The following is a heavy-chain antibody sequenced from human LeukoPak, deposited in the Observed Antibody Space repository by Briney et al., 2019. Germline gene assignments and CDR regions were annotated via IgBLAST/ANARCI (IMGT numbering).Heavy chain of an antibody. CDR3: ARSPVVVPAAIDY. D-gene: IGHD2-2*01. V-gene: IGHV4-4*07. J-gene: IGHJ4*02. Sequence: SETLSLTCTVSGGSISSYYWSWIRQPAGKGLEWIGRIYISGSTNYNPSLKSRVTISVDKSKNQFSLKLSSVTAADTAVYYCARSPVVVPAAIDYWGQGTLVTVSS. CDR1: GGSISSYY. CDR2: IYISGST.